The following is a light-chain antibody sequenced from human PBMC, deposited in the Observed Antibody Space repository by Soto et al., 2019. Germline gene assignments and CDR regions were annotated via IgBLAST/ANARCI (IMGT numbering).Light chain of an antibody. CDR1: QTIGTK. CDR3: QQYYNWRT. Sequence: EIALTQSPAIVSVSLGERVTLSCRASQTIGTKLAWHQQKPGQAPRRLMYDVSTRASGFPARVSGSGSGTEFTLTISGLQSEDFAVYFCQQYYNWRTFGQGTKVEIK. V-gene: IGKV3-15*01. J-gene: IGKJ1*01. CDR2: DVS.